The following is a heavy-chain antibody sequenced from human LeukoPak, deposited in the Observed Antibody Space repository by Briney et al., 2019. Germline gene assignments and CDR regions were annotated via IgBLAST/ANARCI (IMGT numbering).Heavy chain of an antibody. D-gene: IGHD3-10*01. CDR3: AGPGAGDLDY. CDR1: GGPFGVYY. Sequence: SETLSLTCVVYGGPFGVYYWSWVRQPPGKGLEWIGEINHSGSTNYNPSLKSRVTISVGTSKNHFSLKLSSVTAADTAVYYCAGPGAGDLDYWGQGTLVTVSS. CDR2: INHSGST. J-gene: IGHJ4*02. V-gene: IGHV4-34*01.